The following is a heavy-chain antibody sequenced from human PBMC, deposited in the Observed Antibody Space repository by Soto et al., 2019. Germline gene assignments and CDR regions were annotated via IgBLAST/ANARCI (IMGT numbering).Heavy chain of an antibody. CDR1: GFTFSSYG. J-gene: IGHJ4*02. V-gene: IGHV3-30*18. CDR2: ISYDGSNK. Sequence: QVQLVESGGGVVQPGRSLRLSCAASGFTFSSYGMHWVRQAPGKGLEWVAVISYDGSNKYYADSVKGRFTISRDNCKNTLYLQMNSLRAQDTAVYYCAKDMMYRAAAGTGRGFDYWGQGTLVTVSS. CDR3: AKDMMYRAAAGTGRGFDY. D-gene: IGHD6-13*01.